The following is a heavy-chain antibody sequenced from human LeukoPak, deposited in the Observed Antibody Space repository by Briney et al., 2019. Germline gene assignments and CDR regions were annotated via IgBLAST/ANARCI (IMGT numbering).Heavy chain of an antibody. Sequence: GGSLRLSCAASGFTFSFYGMHWVRQAPGKGLEWVAFIRYDGSNKYYADSVKGRFTISRDNSKNTLYLQMNSLRAEGTAVYYCANPIVDDYGDSRWGQGTLVTVSS. CDR3: ANPIVDDYGDSR. J-gene: IGHJ4*02. V-gene: IGHV3-30*02. CDR1: GFTFSFYG. CDR2: IRYDGSNK. D-gene: IGHD4-17*01.